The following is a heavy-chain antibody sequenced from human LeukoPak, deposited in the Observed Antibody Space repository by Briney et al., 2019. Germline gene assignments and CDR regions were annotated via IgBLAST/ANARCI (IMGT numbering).Heavy chain of an antibody. V-gene: IGHV4-61*02. J-gene: IGHJ4*02. CDR1: GGSISSGSYY. D-gene: IGHD3-10*01. CDR3: ARGWFGELHPTDY. Sequence: SQTLSLTCTVSGGSISSGSYYWTWIRQPAGTELEWIGRIYTSGSTNYNPSLKSRVTMSVDTSKNQFSLKVSSLTAADTAVYYCARGWFGELHPTDYWGQGTQVTVSS. CDR2: IYTSGST.